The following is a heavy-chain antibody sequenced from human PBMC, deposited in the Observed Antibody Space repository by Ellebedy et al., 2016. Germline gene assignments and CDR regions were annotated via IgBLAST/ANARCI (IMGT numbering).Heavy chain of an antibody. Sequence: GSLRLSCTVSDGAMTYYYWSWVRQSPGKGLEWIGYIFYKGITNYNPSLKSRATISIDTSKNQFSLKLSSVTAADTAVYFCASYGGDSGRFDYWGHGTLVTVSS. D-gene: IGHD2-21*02. CDR1: DGAMTYYY. V-gene: IGHV4-59*01. J-gene: IGHJ5*01. CDR2: IFYKGIT. CDR3: ASYGGDSGRFDY.